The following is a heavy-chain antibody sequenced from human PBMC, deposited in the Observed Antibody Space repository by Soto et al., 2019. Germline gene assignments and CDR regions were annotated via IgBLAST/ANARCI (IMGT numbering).Heavy chain of an antibody. CDR1: GYNFSDFD. CDR3: ARGNPFNYACFAV. J-gene: IGHJ6*02. CDR2: MNAKSGDT. Sequence: QAHLEQSGAELKRPGASVKVSCKASGYNFSDFDINWLRQASGQGPEWMGWMNAKSGDTFFAQRFQGKFNMTWDTSLSTAYVEVGSLTSDDTAIYYCARGNPFNYACFAVWGQGTTVAVSS. D-gene: IGHD2-2*01. V-gene: IGHV1-8*01.